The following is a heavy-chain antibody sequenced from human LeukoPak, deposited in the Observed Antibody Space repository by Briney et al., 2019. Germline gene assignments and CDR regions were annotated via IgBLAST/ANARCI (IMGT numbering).Heavy chain of an antibody. Sequence: SVTVSFKASGGTFSIYAISWVRQAPGQGLEWMGRIIPIFGIANYAQKFQGRVTITADKSTSTAYMELSSLRSEDTAVYYCARDSDTVTREYYFDYWGQGTLVTVSS. J-gene: IGHJ4*02. CDR2: IIPIFGIA. D-gene: IGHD4-11*01. CDR1: GGTFSIYA. CDR3: ARDSDTVTREYYFDY. V-gene: IGHV1-69*04.